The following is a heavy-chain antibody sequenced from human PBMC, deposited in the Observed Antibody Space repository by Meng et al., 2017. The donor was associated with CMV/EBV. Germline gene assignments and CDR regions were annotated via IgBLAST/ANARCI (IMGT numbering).Heavy chain of an antibody. Sequence: QLQLVGSGGGVGQPGRSLRLSCAASGFTFSSYAMHWVRQAPGKGLEWVAVISYDGSNKYYADSVKGRFTISRDNSKNTLYLQMNSLRAEDTAVYYCARIGSGSYSWDYWGQGTLVTVSS. J-gene: IGHJ4*02. CDR3: ARIGSGSYSWDY. D-gene: IGHD1-26*01. CDR2: ISYDGSNK. CDR1: GFTFSSYA. V-gene: IGHV3-30-3*01.